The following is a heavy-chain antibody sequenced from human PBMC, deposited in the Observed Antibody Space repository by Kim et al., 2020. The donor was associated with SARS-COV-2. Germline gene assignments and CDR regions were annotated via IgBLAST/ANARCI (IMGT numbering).Heavy chain of an antibody. D-gene: IGHD3-22*01. CDR3: ASRFDYDRSGPDAFDI. J-gene: IGHJ3*02. V-gene: IGHV5-51*01. CDR1: GYSFASLW. Sequence: GESLKISCKGSGYSFASLWIGWVRQMPGRGPEWMGIIYPADSDTRYSPSFKGRVTISADKSINTAYLQWSSLKASDSAMYYCASRFDYDRSGPDAFDIWG. CDR2: IYPADSDT.